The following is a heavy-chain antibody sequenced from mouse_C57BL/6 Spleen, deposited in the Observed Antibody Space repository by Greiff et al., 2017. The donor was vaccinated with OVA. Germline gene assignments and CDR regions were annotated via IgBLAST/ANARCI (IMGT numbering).Heavy chain of an antibody. CDR2: INPSSGYT. D-gene: IGHD1-1*01. CDR1: GYTFTSYT. Sequence: VQLQESGAELARPGASVKMSCKASGYTFTSYTMHWVKQRPGQGLEWIGYINPSSGYTKYNQKFKDKATLTADKSSSTAYMQLSSLTSEDSAVYYCARPHYYGSSHPYFDYWGQGTTLTVSS. V-gene: IGHV1-4*01. CDR3: ARPHYYGSSHPYFDY. J-gene: IGHJ2*01.